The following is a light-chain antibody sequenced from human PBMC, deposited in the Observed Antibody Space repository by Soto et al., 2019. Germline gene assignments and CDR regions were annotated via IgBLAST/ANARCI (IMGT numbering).Light chain of an antibody. Sequence: DIQMTQSPSSLSASIGDRVTITCRANRGIRNYLAWYQQKPGKVPKLLIYAASTLQLGVPPRFSGSGSGTDFTLTISGLQPDDFASYYCQNYDSAPFTFGPGTKVDIK. J-gene: IGKJ3*01. V-gene: IGKV1-27*01. CDR2: AAS. CDR1: RGIRNY. CDR3: QNYDSAPFT.